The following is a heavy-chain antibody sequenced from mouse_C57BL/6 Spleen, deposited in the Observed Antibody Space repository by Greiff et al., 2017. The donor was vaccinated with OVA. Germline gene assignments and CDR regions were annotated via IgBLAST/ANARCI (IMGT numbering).Heavy chain of an antibody. CDR1: GYAFSSYW. CDR3: ARGRAAQADFDY. Sequence: QVQLKESGAELVKPGASVKISCKASGYAFSSYWMNWVKQRPGKGLEWIGQIYPGDGDTNYNGKFKGKATLTADKSSSTAYMQLSSLTSEDSAVYFCARGRAAQADFDYWGQGTTLTVSS. CDR2: IYPGDGDT. D-gene: IGHD3-2*02. V-gene: IGHV1-80*01. J-gene: IGHJ2*01.